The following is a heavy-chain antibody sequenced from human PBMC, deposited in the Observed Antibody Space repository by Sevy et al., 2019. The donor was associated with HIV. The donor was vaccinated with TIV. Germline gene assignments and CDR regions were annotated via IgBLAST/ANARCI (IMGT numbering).Heavy chain of an antibody. CDR1: GYTFTSYA. J-gene: IGHJ4*02. CDR2: ISTFNVNT. Sequence: ASVKVSCKASGYTFTSYAISWVRQAPGQGLEWMGWISTFNVNTNNAQKFQGRVTRTTDTSTSTAYMELRSLRSDDTAVYYCARDDCSNLSCHGSLLYWGQGTLVTVSS. CDR3: ARDDCSNLSCHGSLLY. V-gene: IGHV1-18*01. D-gene: IGHD2-2*01.